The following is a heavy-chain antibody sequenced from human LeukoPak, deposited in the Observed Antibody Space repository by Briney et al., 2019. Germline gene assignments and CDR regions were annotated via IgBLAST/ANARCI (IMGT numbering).Heavy chain of an antibody. CDR2: INHSGST. CDR3: ARVGQAAGTTGAFDI. CDR1: GGSFSGYY. D-gene: IGHD1-1*01. V-gene: IGHV4-34*01. J-gene: IGHJ3*02. Sequence: SETLSLTCAVYGGSFSGYYWSWIRQPPGKGLEWIGEINHSGSTNYNPSLESRVTISVDTSKNQFSLKLSSVTAADTAVYYCARVGQAAGTTGAFDIWGQGTMVTVSS.